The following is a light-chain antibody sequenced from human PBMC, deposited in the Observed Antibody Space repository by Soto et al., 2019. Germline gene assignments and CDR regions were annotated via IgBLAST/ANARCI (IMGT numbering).Light chain of an antibody. Sequence: QSALTQPASVAGAPGQSITISCTGTSSDVGSYNLVSWYQQHPGQAPKLMIYEGSKRPSGVSNRFSGSKSGNTASLTISGLQAYDEADYYCCSYAGSSRVFGPGTKMTVL. V-gene: IGLV2-23*01. J-gene: IGLJ1*01. CDR2: EGS. CDR3: CSYAGSSRV. CDR1: SSDVGSYNL.